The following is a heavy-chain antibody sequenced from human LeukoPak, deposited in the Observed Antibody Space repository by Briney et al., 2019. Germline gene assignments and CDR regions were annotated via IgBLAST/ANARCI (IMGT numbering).Heavy chain of an antibody. CDR2: IYYSGRT. CDR3: ASTYCSGGSCYGAFDI. V-gene: IGHV4-39*01. D-gene: IGHD2-15*01. CDR1: GGSISSSSYY. J-gene: IGHJ3*02. Sequence: SETLSLTCTVSGGSISSSSYYWGWIRQPPGKGLAWIGNIYYSGRTYYNPSLKSRVAISVDTSKNQFSLKLTSVTAADTAVYYCASTYCSGGSCYGAFDIWGQGTTVTVSS.